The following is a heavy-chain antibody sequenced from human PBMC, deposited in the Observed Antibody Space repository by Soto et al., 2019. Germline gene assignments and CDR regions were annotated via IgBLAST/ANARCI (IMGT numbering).Heavy chain of an antibody. CDR2: ISSSSSTI. CDR3: ARDNQGYSSSWYYLGVYYYGMDV. D-gene: IGHD6-13*01. CDR1: GFTFSSYS. V-gene: IGHV3-48*02. J-gene: IGHJ6*02. Sequence: GGSLRLSCAASGFTFSSYSMNWVRQAPGKGLEWVSYISSSSSTIYYADSVKGRFTISRDNAKNSLYLQMNSLRDEDTAVYYCARDNQGYSSSWYYLGVYYYGMDVWGQGTTVTVSS.